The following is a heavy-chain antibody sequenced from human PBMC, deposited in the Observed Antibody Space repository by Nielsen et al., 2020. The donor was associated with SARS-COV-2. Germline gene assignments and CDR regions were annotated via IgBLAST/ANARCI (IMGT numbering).Heavy chain of an antibody. D-gene: IGHD2-2*02. CDR3: ASLPVVPAAISSYGSYYFDY. Sequence: RQAPGKGLEWIGYIYYSGSTSYNPSLKSRVTISVDTSKNQFSLKLSSVTAADTAVYYCASLPVVPAAISSYGSYYFDYWGQGTLVTVSS. CDR2: IYYSGST. J-gene: IGHJ4*02. V-gene: IGHV4-59*08.